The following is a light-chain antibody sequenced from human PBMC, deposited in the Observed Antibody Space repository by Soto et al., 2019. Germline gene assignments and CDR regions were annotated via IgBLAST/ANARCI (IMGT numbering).Light chain of an antibody. CDR1: NSNIGAGYD. CDR3: QSYDNSLSGVV. V-gene: IGLV1-40*01. CDR2: GNR. J-gene: IGLJ2*01. Sequence: QSVLTQPPSGSGAPGQRVTIFCTGSNSNIGAGYDVHWYQQIPGTAPKLIIYGNRNRPSGVPDRFSGSKSATSASLAIIGLQAEDEGDYYCQSYDNSLSGVVFGGGTKLTVL.